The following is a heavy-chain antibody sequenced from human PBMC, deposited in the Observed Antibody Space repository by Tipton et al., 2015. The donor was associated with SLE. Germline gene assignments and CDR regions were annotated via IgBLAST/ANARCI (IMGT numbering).Heavy chain of an antibody. CDR2: IYHSGGT. Sequence: LRLSCAVSGYSIRSGYYWGWIRQPPGKGLEWIGSIYHSGGTYYNPSLKSRVTISVDTSKNQFSLKLSSVTAADTAVYYCARTSSRGGYFDYWGQGTLVTVSS. D-gene: IGHD6-13*01. J-gene: IGHJ4*02. CDR1: GYSIRSGYY. CDR3: ARTSSRGGYFDY. V-gene: IGHV4-38-2*01.